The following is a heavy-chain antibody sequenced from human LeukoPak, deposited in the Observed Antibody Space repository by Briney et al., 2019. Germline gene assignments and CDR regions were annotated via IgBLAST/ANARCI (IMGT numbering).Heavy chain of an antibody. CDR2: INPSGGST. J-gene: IGHJ3*02. D-gene: IGHD2-21*01. CDR3: ATDKQVYCGGDCYSAHRAFDI. V-gene: IGHV1-46*03. CDR1: GYTFTSYY. Sequence: ASVKVSCKASGYTFTSYYMHWVRQAPGQGLEWMGIINPSGGSTSYARKFQGRVTMTRDTSTSTVYMELSSLRSEDTAVYYCATDKQVYCGGDCYSAHRAFDIWGQGTMVTVSS.